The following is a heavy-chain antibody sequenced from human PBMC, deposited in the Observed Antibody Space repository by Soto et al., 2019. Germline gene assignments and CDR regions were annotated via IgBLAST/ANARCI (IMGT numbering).Heavy chain of an antibody. D-gene: IGHD1-26*01. CDR1: GYTFTSYS. CDR3: ARDPLYSESYFDGRDV. CDR2: INAGNGNT. V-gene: IGHV1-3*01. Sequence: QVQLVQSGAEVKKPGASVKVSCKASGYTFTSYSMRWVRQAPGQRLEWMGWINAGNGNTKYSQKFQGRDTSTRDISASTAYMELSSLRSEDTAVYYCARDPLYSESYFDGRDVWGQGTTVSVSS. J-gene: IGHJ6*02.